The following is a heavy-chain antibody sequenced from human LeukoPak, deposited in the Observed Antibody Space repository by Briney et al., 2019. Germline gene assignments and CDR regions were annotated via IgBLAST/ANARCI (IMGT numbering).Heavy chain of an antibody. J-gene: IGHJ4*02. D-gene: IGHD5-18*01. CDR2: ISGSGGST. CDR1: GFTFSTYA. V-gene: IGHV3-23*01. CDR3: AKELRGYIYGYDY. Sequence: PGGSLRLSCAASGFTFSTYAMTWVRQAPGKGLEWVSAISGSGGSTFYADSVKGRFTISRDNSKNTLYLQMNSLRAEGTAVYYCAKELRGYIYGYDYWGQGTLVTVSS.